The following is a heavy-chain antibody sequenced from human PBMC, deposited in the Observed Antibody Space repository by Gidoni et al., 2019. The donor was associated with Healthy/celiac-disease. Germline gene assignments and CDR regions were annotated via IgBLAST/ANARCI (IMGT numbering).Heavy chain of an antibody. Sequence: EVQLVASGGGLFQPGGSVRLPCAASGLSFSSYWISWVRQGPGKGLEWVANIKQDGRWKDYVGSVKGRFTISRDNAKNSLYLQINSLRAEDTAVYYCARLTGCVSTSCHNWFDPWGQGTLVTVSS. CDR2: IKQDGRWK. CDR3: ARLTGCVSTSCHNWFDP. V-gene: IGHV3-7*03. CDR1: GLSFSSYW. J-gene: IGHJ5*02. D-gene: IGHD2-2*02.